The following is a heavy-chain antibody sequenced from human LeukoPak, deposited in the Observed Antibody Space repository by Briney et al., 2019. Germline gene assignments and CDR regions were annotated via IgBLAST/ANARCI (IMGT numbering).Heavy chain of an antibody. Sequence: TSETLSLTCTVSGDSISDVYWTWIRQPPGKRLEWIGYIHDSGSTNYNPSLRSRISMSLDMPKNQFSLKLSSVTAADTAVYYCARRRRIVETSKGDGFDIWGQGTMVTVSS. V-gene: IGHV4-59*08. CDR1: GDSISDVY. CDR3: ARRRRIVETSKGDGFDI. J-gene: IGHJ3*02. CDR2: IHDSGST. D-gene: IGHD1-26*01.